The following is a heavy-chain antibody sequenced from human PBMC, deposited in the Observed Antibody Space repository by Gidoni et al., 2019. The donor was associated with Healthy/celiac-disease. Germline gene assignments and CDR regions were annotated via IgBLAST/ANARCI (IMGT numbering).Heavy chain of an antibody. CDR1: GFTFGDYA. J-gene: IGHJ4*02. CDR2: IRSKAYGGTT. D-gene: IGHD2-15*01. CDR3: TRTPTWYLNDY. Sequence: EVQLVESGGGLVKQGRSLRLSCTASGFTFGDYAMSWFRQAPGKGLEWVGFIRSKAYGGTTEYAASVKGRFTISRDDSKSIAYLQMNSLKTEDTAVYYCTRTPTWYLNDYWGQGTLVTVSS. V-gene: IGHV3-49*05.